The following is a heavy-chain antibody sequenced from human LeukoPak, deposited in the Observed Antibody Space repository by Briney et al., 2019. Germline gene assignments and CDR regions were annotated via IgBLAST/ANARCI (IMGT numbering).Heavy chain of an antibody. CDR1: GFTFSSFW. J-gene: IGHJ4*02. D-gene: IGHD2-2*02. CDR3: ARDREFCISTSCYKPLDY. Sequence: GGSLRLSCAASGFTFSSFWMHWVRQAPGEGLVWVARINTDGSSTTYADSVKGRFTISRDNAKNTLYLQMNSLRAEDTAVYDCARDREFCISTSCYKPLDYWGQGTLVTVSS. CDR2: INTDGSST. V-gene: IGHV3-74*01.